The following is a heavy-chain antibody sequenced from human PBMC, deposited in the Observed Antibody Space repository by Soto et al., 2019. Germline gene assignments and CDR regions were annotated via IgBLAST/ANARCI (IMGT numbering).Heavy chain of an antibody. CDR1: GGSISSYY. CDR3: ARGYYGDYDAFDI. CDR2: IYYSGST. Sequence: TLSLTCTVSGGSISSYYWSWIRQPPGKGLEWIGYIYYSGSTNYNPSLKSRVTISVDTSKNQFSLKLSSVTAADTAVYYCARGYYGDYDAFDIWGQGTMVTVSS. V-gene: IGHV4-59*01. J-gene: IGHJ3*02. D-gene: IGHD4-17*01.